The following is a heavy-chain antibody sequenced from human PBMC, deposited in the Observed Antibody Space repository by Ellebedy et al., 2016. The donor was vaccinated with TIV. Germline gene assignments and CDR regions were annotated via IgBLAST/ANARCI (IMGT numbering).Heavy chain of an antibody. Sequence: GGSLRLXXAASGFTFSTYAMSWVRQAPGKGLESVSGISGDGGRTHYADSVKGRFTISRDNSKNTLYLQMNSLRAEDTAMYYCAKGKGSSDAFDFWGQGTMVTVS. J-gene: IGHJ3*01. CDR2: ISGDGGRT. V-gene: IGHV3-23*01. CDR3: AKGKGSSDAFDF. CDR1: GFTFSTYA.